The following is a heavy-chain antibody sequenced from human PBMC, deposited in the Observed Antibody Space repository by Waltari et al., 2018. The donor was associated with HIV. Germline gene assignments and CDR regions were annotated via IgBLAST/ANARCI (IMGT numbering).Heavy chain of an antibody. CDR3: ARSTMVRGIPAGLYYGMDV. CDR2: IYYSGST. CDR1: GGSISRYSYY. D-gene: IGHD3-10*01. V-gene: IGHV4-39*01. Sequence: QLQLQESGPGLVKPSETPSLTCTVSGGSISRYSYYWGWLRQPPGKGLEWIGSIYYSGSTYYNPSLKSRVTISVDTSKNQFSLKLSSVTAADTAVYYCARSTMVRGIPAGLYYGMDVWGQGTTVTVSS. J-gene: IGHJ6*02.